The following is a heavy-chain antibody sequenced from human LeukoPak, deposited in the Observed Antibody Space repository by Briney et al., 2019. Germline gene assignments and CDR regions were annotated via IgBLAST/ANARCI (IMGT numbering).Heavy chain of an antibody. CDR1: GYTFTSYG. CDR3: ARGRLGQWLVRILDY. J-gene: IGHJ4*02. V-gene: IGHV1-18*04. CDR2: ISAYNGNT. Sequence: ASVKVSCKASGYTFTSYGISWVRQAPGQGLEWMGWISAYNGNTNYAQKLQGRVTMTTDTSTSTAYMELRSLRSDDTAAYYCARGRLGQWLVRILDYWGQGTLVTVSS. D-gene: IGHD6-19*01.